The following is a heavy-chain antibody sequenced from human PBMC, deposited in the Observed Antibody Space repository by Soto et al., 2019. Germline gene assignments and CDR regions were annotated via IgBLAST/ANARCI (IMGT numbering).Heavy chain of an antibody. J-gene: IGHJ4*02. CDR3: ARCPMTTTGNVGYFDY. D-gene: IGHD1-1*01. Sequence: QVQLVESGGGVVQPGRSLRLSCAASGFSFSSYAMHWVRQAPVKGLEWVAVISYDGNNKYYADSVKGRFTISRDNSKNTLYLQMNSLKAEDTAVYYCARCPMTTTGNVGYFDYWGQGTLVTVSS. CDR2: ISYDGNNK. V-gene: IGHV3-30-3*01. CDR1: GFSFSSYA.